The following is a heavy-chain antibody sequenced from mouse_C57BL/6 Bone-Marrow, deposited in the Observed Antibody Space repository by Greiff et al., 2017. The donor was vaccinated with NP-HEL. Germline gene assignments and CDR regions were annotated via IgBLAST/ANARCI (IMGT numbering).Heavy chain of an antibody. D-gene: IGHD2-3*01. V-gene: IGHV5-6*01. CDR2: ISSGGSYT. Sequence: EVQVVESGGDLVKPGGSLKLSCAASGFTFSSYGMSWVRQTPDKRLEWVATISSGGSYTYYPDSVKGRFTISRDNAKNTLYLQMSSLKSEDTAMYYCARQRKVDGYSLDYWGQGTSVTVSS. CDR3: ARQRKVDGYSLDY. CDR1: GFTFSSYG. J-gene: IGHJ4*01.